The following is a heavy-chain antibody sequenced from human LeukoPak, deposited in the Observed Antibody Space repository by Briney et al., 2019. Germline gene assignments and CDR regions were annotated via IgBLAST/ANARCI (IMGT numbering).Heavy chain of an antibody. CDR3: ARDKYCSDGNCDGGSKFDY. V-gene: IGHV3-74*01. CDR1: GFTFSNHW. Sequence: GGSLRLSCAASGFTFSNHWMHWVRQAPEKGLVWVSVISKDGSTSIYADSVRGRLTISRDNAKNTLYLQMNSLRAEDTGVYYCARDKYCSDGNCDGGSKFDYWGQGTLVTVSS. D-gene: IGHD2-15*01. J-gene: IGHJ4*02. CDR2: ISKDGSTS.